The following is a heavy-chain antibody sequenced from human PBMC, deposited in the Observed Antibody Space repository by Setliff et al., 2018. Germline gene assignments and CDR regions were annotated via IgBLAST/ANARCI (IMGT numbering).Heavy chain of an antibody. J-gene: IGHJ4*02. Sequence: ASETLSLTCTVSGGSISSGSYYWSWIRQPAGKGLEWIGHIYTSGSTNYNPSLKSRVTISVDTSKNQFSLKLSSVTAADTAVYYCARGGYSYGLGGFPLDYWGQGTLVTVSS. D-gene: IGHD5-18*01. CDR3: ARGGYSYGLGGFPLDY. V-gene: IGHV4-61*09. CDR1: GGSISSGSYY. CDR2: IYTSGST.